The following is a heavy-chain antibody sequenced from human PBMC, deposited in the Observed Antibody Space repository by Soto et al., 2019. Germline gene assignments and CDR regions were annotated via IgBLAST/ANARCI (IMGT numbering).Heavy chain of an antibody. Sequence: GGSLRLSCAASGFTFSSYWMHWVRQAPGKGLVWVSRINSDGSSTSYADSVKGRFTISRDIAKNTLYLQMNSLRAEDTAVYYCARDRGVVYDFWSGYYTFDYWGQGTLVTVSS. D-gene: IGHD3-3*01. CDR3: ARDRGVVYDFWSGYYTFDY. CDR1: GFTFSSYW. J-gene: IGHJ4*02. V-gene: IGHV3-74*01. CDR2: INSDGSST.